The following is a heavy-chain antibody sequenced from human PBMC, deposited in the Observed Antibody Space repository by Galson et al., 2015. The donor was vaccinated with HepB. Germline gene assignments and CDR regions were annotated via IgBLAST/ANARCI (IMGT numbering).Heavy chain of an antibody. CDR1: GLIFSEYS. V-gene: IGHV3-30*18. Sequence: SLRLSCAASGLIFSEYSMHWVRQAPGKGLEWVAVVSYDGSNKNYADPVKGRFTISRDNSKNTLFLQMKSLRGEDTAVYYCAQDKRSISARHVSYYYYGMDVWGQGTTVTVSS. CDR2: VSYDGSNK. CDR3: AQDKRSISARHVSYYYYGMDV. D-gene: IGHD6-6*01. J-gene: IGHJ6*02.